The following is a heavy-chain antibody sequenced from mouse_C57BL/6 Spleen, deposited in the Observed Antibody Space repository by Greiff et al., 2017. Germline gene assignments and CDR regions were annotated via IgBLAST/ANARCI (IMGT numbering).Heavy chain of an antibody. CDR3: VRQDYDGYYGY. V-gene: IGHV10-1*01. CDR2: IRSKSNNYAT. CDR1: GFSFNTYA. Sequence: EVKLVESGGGLVQPKGSLKLSCAASGFSFNTYAMNWVRQAPGKGLEWVARIRSKSNNYATYYADSVKDRFTISRDDSESMLYLQMNNLKTEDTAMDYCVRQDYDGYYGYWGQGTTLTVSS. D-gene: IGHD2-3*01. J-gene: IGHJ2*01.